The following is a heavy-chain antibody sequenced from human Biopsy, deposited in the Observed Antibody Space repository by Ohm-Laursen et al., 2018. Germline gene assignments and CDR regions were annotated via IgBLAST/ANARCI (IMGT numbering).Heavy chain of an antibody. V-gene: IGHV3-33*01. D-gene: IGHD6-19*01. Sequence: SLRLSCSAPGLSFSTYGMHWVRQAPGKGLEWVAVIWYDGSKKYYADSVKGRFTITRDNSKNTLYLQMNSLRAEDTAVYYCASDRDSSGSFRWNHWGQGTLVTVSS. CDR2: IWYDGSKK. CDR3: ASDRDSSGSFRWNH. CDR1: GLSFSTYG. J-gene: IGHJ5*02.